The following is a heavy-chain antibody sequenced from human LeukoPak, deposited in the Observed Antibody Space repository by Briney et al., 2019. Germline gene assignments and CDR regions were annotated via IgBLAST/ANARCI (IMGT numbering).Heavy chain of an antibody. D-gene: IGHD7-27*01. V-gene: IGHV4-34*01. J-gene: IGHJ3*02. CDR1: GGSFSGYY. CDR2: INHSGST. Sequence: PSETLSLTCAVYGGSFSGYYWSWIRQPPGKGLEWIGEINHSGSTNYNPSLKSRVTISVDTSKNQFSLKLSSVTAADTAAYYCARGAIWGPTHDAFDIWGQGTMVTVSS. CDR3: ARGAIWGPTHDAFDI.